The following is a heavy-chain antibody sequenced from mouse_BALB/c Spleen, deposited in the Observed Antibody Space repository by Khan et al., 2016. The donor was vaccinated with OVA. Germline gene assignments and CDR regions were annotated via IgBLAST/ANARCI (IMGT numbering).Heavy chain of an antibody. CDR2: VSTGGSYT. Sequence: EVELVESGGDLVKPGGCLKLSCAASGFTFSTYGMSWVRQTPDKRLEWVATVSTGGSYTYYPDSVKGRFTISRDNAKNTLYLQMSGLKSEDTAMFYCTRLAYYYDSEGFAYWGQGTLVTVSA. CDR3: TRLAYYYDSEGFAY. D-gene: IGHD1-1*01. CDR1: GFTFSTYG. V-gene: IGHV5-6*01. J-gene: IGHJ3*01.